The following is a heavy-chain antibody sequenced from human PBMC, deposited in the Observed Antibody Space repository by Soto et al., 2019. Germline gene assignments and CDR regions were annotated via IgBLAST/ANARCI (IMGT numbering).Heavy chain of an antibody. CDR3: ARVYDFVWGSYRPFDP. J-gene: IGHJ5*02. CDR2: IDYSGST. D-gene: IGHD3-16*02. Sequence: SETLSLTCTVSGGSVSSGSYYWNWVRQPPGKGLEWIGYIDYSGSTNYNPPLKSRVTISIDTSKNQFSLKLNSVTAADTAVYYCARVYDFVWGSYRPFDPWGQGTLVTVSS. V-gene: IGHV4-61*01. CDR1: GGSVSSGSYY.